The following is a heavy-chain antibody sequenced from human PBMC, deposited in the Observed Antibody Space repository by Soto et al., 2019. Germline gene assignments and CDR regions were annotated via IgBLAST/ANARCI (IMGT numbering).Heavy chain of an antibody. Sequence: SETLSLTCTVSGGSMSSGGYYWCWIRQHPGKGLEWIGYIYYSGSTYYNPSLKSRVTISVDTSKNQFSLKLSSVTAADTAVYYSARDPGYRSSWYAYCGQRTLVTVSS. CDR2: IYYSGST. CDR1: GGSMSSGGYY. D-gene: IGHD6-13*01. V-gene: IGHV4-31*03. J-gene: IGHJ4*02. CDR3: ARDPGYRSSWYAY.